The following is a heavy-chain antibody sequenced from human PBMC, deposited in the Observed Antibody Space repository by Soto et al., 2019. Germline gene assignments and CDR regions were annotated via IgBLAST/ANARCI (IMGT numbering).Heavy chain of an antibody. V-gene: IGHV4-30-4*01. Sequence: SETLSLTCTVSGGSISSGDYYWSWIRQPPGKGLEWIGYINYSGSTYYNPSLKSRVTISVDTSKNQFSLKLSSVTAADTAVYYCARAEVGNYDFWSGYDYWGQGTLVTVSS. CDR1: GGSISSGDYY. J-gene: IGHJ4*02. D-gene: IGHD3-3*01. CDR3: ARAEVGNYDFWSGYDY. CDR2: INYSGST.